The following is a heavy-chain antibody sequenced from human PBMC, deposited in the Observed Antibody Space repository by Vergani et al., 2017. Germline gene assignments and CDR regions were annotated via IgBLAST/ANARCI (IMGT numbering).Heavy chain of an antibody. V-gene: IGHV1-2*02. CDR1: GYTFTGYY. J-gene: IGHJ6*02. CDR3: ARGSVRGVIDYYYGMDV. D-gene: IGHD3-10*01. CDR2: INPNSGGT. Sequence: QVQLVQSGAEVKKPGASVKVSCKASGYTFTGYYMHWVRQAPGQGLEWMGWINPNSGGTNYAQKFQGRVTITADKSTSTAYMELSSLRSEDTAVYYCARGSVRGVIDYYYGMDVWGQGTTVTVSS.